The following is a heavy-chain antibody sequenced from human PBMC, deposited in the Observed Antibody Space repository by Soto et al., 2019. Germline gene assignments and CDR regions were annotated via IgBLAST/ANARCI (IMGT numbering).Heavy chain of an antibody. V-gene: IGHV4-59*08. CDR3: ARHNYGSGSTYFDY. D-gene: IGHD3-10*01. Sequence: SGSMSLTCTVAGGSVRSYYRSWIRQPPGKGLEWIGYIYYSGSTNYNPSLKSRVTISVDTSKNQFSLKLNSMTAADTAVYYCARHNYGSGSTYFDYWGQGTLVTVSS. CDR1: GGSVRSYY. CDR2: IYYSGST. J-gene: IGHJ4*02.